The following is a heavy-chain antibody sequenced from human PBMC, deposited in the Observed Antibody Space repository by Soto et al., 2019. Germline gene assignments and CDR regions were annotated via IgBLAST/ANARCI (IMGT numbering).Heavy chain of an antibody. CDR2: ISGTGSST. CDR1: GFTFSSYA. Sequence: EVQLLESGGGSVQPGGSLRLSCAASGFTFSSYAMSWVRQAPGKGLEWVSAISGTGSSTNYADSVEGRFTISRDNSKNTLYLQMSSLRAEDTAVYYCAKAGGIVVPGSHLDYWGPGNPGHRLL. J-gene: IGHJ4*02. CDR3: AKAGGIVVPGSHLDY. D-gene: IGHD6-19*01. V-gene: IGHV3-23*01.